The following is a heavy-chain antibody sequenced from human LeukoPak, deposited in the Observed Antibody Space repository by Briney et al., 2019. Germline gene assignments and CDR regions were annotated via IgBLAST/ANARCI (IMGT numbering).Heavy chain of an antibody. CDR3: ARDWGVVFPAVIRPLDY. J-gene: IGHJ4*02. V-gene: IGHV3-48*01. CDR2: ISSSSSTI. Sequence: GGSLRLSCAASGFTFSSYSMNWVRQAPGKGLEWVSYISSSSSTIYYADSVKGRFTISRDNAKNSLYLQMNSLRAEDTAVYYWARDWGVVFPAVIRPLDYLGQGTLVTVSS. CDR1: GFTFSSYS. D-gene: IGHD2-2*02.